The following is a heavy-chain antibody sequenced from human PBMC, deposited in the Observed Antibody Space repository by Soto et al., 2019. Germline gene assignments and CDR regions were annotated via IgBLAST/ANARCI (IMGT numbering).Heavy chain of an antibody. CDR3: AYRVTLMSGWNFGAFDP. J-gene: IGHJ3*01. D-gene: IGHD6-19*01. CDR2: TYWDDDN. V-gene: IGHV2-5*02. Sequence: QITLKESGPTLVKPTQTLTLTCSFSGFSLTTYGVGVGWVRQPPGKALEWLAFTYWDDDNRYNPSLKRRLSTPKYTSKNQMVLTVTNMAPADTATYFCAYRVTLMSGWNFGAFDPWGQGTLVTVPS. CDR1: GFSLTTYGVG.